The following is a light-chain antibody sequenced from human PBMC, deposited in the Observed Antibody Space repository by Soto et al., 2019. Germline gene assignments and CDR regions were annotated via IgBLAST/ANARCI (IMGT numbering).Light chain of an antibody. CDR1: QSVSRN. J-gene: IGKJ2*01. CDR2: DAS. Sequence: EMVMTQSPATLSVSPGERATLSCRASQSVSRNLAWYQQKPGQPPRLLIYDASTSATGVPARFGGSGSGTEFTLTISGLQSEDFAVYYCQQYGDWPPDTFGQGTKVEI. V-gene: IGKV3-15*01. CDR3: QQYGDWPPDT.